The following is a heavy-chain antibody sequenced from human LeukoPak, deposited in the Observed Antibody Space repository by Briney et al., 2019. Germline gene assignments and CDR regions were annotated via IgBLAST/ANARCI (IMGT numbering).Heavy chain of an antibody. Sequence: GGVLRLSCAASGFTFDDYGRSGVRQAPGRGLWWVSVINGNGGSTGYADAVKGRSTISGDNAKNSQYLQMNSLRAEDTALYHCAREVTAGAFDIWGQGTMVTVSS. J-gene: IGHJ3*02. CDR2: INGNGGST. CDR3: AREVTAGAFDI. CDR1: GFTFDDYG. V-gene: IGHV3-20*01.